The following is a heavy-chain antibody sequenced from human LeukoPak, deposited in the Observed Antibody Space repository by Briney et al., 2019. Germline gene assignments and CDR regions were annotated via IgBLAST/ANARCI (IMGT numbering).Heavy chain of an antibody. CDR1: GGSISSSSYY. CDR2: IYYSGST. V-gene: IGHV4-39*07. D-gene: IGHD2/OR15-2a*01. J-gene: IGHJ4*02. Sequence: PSETLSLTCTVSGGSISSSSYYWGWIRQPPGKGLEWVGSIYYSGSTYYNPSLKSRVTISVATSKNQFSLKLSSVTAADTAVYYCARGRDHTFYYFDYWGQGTLVTVSS. CDR3: ARGRDHTFYYFDY.